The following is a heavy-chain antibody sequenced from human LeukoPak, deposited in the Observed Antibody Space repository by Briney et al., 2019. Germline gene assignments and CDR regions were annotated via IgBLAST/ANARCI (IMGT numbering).Heavy chain of an antibody. CDR3: ALTVGYCSSTSCYFDY. CDR2: IRGSGGST. D-gene: IGHD2-2*01. CDR1: GFTFSSYA. J-gene: IGHJ4*02. Sequence: GGSLRLSCAASGFTFSSYAMSWVRQAPGKGLEWVSAIRGSGGSTYYADSVKGRFTISRDNSKNTLYLQMNSLRAEDTAVYYCALTVGYCSSTSCYFDYWGQGTLVTVSS. V-gene: IGHV3-23*01.